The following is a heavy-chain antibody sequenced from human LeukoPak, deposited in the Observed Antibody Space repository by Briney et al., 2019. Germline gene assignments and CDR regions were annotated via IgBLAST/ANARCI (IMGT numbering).Heavy chain of an antibody. V-gene: IGHV1-69*13. D-gene: IGHD3-9*01. CDR3: ARVKSGDDILTGYYTSQYNWFDP. Sequence: ASVKVSCKASGGTFSSYAISWVRRAPGQGLEWMGGIIPIFGTANYAQKFQGRVTITADESTSTAYMELSSLRSEDTAVYYCARVKSGDDILTGYYTSQYNWFDPWGQGTLVTVSS. CDR2: IIPIFGTA. J-gene: IGHJ5*02. CDR1: GGTFSSYA.